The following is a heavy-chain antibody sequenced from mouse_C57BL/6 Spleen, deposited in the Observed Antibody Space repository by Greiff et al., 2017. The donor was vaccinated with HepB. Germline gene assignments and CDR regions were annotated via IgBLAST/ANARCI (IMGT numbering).Heavy chain of an antibody. CDR1: GYAFSSYW. J-gene: IGHJ1*03. Sequence: VQLQQSGAELVKPGASVKISCKASGYAFSSYWMNWVKQRPGKGLEWIGQIYPGDGDTNYNGKFKGKATLTADKSSSTAYMQLSSLTSEDSAVYFCARSLYDYDGGGYWYFDVWGTGTTVTVSS. D-gene: IGHD2-4*01. CDR3: ARSLYDYDGGGYWYFDV. CDR2: IYPGDGDT. V-gene: IGHV1-80*01.